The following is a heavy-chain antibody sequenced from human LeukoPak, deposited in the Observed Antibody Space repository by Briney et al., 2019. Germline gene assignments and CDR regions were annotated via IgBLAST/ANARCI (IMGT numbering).Heavy chain of an antibody. V-gene: IGHV7-4-1*02. CDR3: ARATDNWNDGWFDP. CDR2: INTNTGNP. CDR1: GSTFTSYA. J-gene: IGHJ5*02. Sequence: ASVKVSCKASGSTFTSYAMNWVRPAPGQGLEWMGWINTNTGNPTYAQGFTGRFVFSLDTSVSTAYLQISSLKAEDTAVYYCARATDNWNDGWFDPWGQGTLVTVSS. D-gene: IGHD1-20*01.